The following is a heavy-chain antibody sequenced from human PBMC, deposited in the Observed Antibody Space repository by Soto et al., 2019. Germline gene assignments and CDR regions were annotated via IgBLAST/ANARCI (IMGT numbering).Heavy chain of an antibody. V-gene: IGHV4-30-4*01. CDR2: IYYSGST. CDR3: ARGLKRYNWNQNFDY. J-gene: IGHJ4*02. CDR1: GGSISSGDYY. D-gene: IGHD1-20*01. Sequence: QVQLQESGPGLVKPSQTLSLTCTVSGGSISSGDYYWSWIRQPPGKGLEWIGYIYYSGSTYYNPSLKSRVTISVDTSKNQFSLKLSSVTAADTAVYYCARGLKRYNWNQNFDYWGQGTLVTVSS.